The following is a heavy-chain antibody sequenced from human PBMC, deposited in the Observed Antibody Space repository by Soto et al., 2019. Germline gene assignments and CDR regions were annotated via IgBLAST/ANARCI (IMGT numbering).Heavy chain of an antibody. V-gene: IGHV1-69*01. CDR1: GGIFSNFA. J-gene: IGHJ4*02. Sequence: QVQLVQSGAEVKKPGSSVKVSCKASGGIFSNFAFNWMRQAPGQGIEWMGGIIPTLGTPHYAQKFLARVTITPDESTRTVYMEMSSLTVEDTAVYYCAFFGLGAYDYWGQGTLVIVSS. D-gene: IGHD3-16*01. CDR2: IIPTLGTP. CDR3: AFFGLGAYDY.